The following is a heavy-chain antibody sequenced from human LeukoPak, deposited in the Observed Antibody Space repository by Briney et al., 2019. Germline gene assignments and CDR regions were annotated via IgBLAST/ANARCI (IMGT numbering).Heavy chain of an antibody. J-gene: IGHJ4*02. CDR2: IYYSGST. Sequence: SETLSLTCTVSGGSISSSSYYWGWIRQPPGKGLEWIGSIYYSGSTYYNPSLKSRVTISVDTSKNQFSLKLSSVTAADTAVYYCARDSSDDYGDYPPYWGQGTLVTVSS. CDR3: ARDSSDDYGDYPPY. V-gene: IGHV4-39*07. CDR1: GGSISSSSYY. D-gene: IGHD4-17*01.